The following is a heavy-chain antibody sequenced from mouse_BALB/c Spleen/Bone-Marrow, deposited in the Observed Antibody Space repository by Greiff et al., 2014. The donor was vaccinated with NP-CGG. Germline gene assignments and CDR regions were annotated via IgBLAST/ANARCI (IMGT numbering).Heavy chain of an antibody. CDR2: IDPETTGT. J-gene: IGHJ2*01. D-gene: IGHD2-14*01. CDR1: GYTFTDYE. CDR3: TRREAYYRYDGDFDY. V-gene: IGHV1-15*01. Sequence: QVQLQQSGAELVRPGASVTLSCKASGYTFTDYEMHWVKQTPVHGLEWIGAIDPETTGTACNQKFKGKATLIADKSSSTAYMELRSLTSEDSAVYYCTRREAYYRYDGDFDYWGPGTTLTVSS.